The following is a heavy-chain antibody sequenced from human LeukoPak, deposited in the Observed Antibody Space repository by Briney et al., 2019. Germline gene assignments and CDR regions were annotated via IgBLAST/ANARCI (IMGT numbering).Heavy chain of an antibody. V-gene: IGHV1-8*01. J-gene: IGHJ3*02. Sequence: EASVKVSCKASGYTFTSYDINWVRQATGQGLEWMGWMNPNSGNTGYAQKFQGRVTITADESTSTAYMELSSLRSEDTAVYYCASPTGGIYCSSTSCYPHAFDIWGQGTMVTVSS. D-gene: IGHD2-2*01. CDR2: MNPNSGNT. CDR1: GYTFTSYD. CDR3: ASPTGGIYCSSTSCYPHAFDI.